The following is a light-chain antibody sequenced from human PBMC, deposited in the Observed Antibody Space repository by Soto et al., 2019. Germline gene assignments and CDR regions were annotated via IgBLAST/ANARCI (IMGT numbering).Light chain of an antibody. Sequence: DIQKTQSPFSLSPSVGDRVSITGRASQVISRSLAWYQKKPGKVPKLLIYGASTLQSGVPLRLSGSGSGTDFTLTISSLQPEDVATYYCQKYNSAPRTFGQGTKVEIK. J-gene: IGKJ1*01. V-gene: IGKV1-27*01. CDR2: GAS. CDR3: QKYNSAPRT. CDR1: QVISRS.